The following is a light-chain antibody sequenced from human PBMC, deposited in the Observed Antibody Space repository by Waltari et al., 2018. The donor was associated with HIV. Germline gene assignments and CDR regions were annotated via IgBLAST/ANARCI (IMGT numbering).Light chain of an antibody. V-gene: IGLV6-57*03. J-gene: IGLJ2*01. Sequence: NFMLTQPHSVSESPGKTITISCTRSRGTLASNYVQWARQRPGSAPTTVIYEDDQRPSGVPDRFSGSIDRSSNSASLTISGLRPEDEADYFCQTYESSSHAVFGGGTKLTVL. CDR3: QTYESSSHAV. CDR1: RGTLASNY. CDR2: EDD.